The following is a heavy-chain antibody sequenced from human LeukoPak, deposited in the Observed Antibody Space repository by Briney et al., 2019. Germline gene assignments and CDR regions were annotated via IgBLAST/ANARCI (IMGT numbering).Heavy chain of an antibody. V-gene: IGHV5-51*01. CDR3: ARHLGCSSTSCYPGGH. Sequence: GESLKISCKGSGYSFTSYWIGWVRQMPGKGLEWMGIIYLGDSDTRYSPSFQGQVTISADKSISTAYLQWSSLKASDTAMYYCARHLGCSSTSCYPGGHWGQGTLVTVSS. D-gene: IGHD2-2*01. J-gene: IGHJ4*02. CDR1: GYSFTSYW. CDR2: IYLGDSDT.